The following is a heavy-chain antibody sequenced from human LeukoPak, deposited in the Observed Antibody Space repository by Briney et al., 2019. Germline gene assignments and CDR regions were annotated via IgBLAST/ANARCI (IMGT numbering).Heavy chain of an antibody. D-gene: IGHD3-22*01. CDR3: ARRYHYDSSGYYPFDY. V-gene: IGHV4-59*05. J-gene: IGHJ4*02. CDR2: IYYSGST. Sequence: SETLSLTCTVSGGSISSYYWSWIRQPAGKGLEWIGSIYYSGSTYYNPSLKSRVTISVDTSKNQFSLKLSSVTAADTAVYYCARRYHYDSSGYYPFDYWGQGTLVTVSS. CDR1: GGSISSYY.